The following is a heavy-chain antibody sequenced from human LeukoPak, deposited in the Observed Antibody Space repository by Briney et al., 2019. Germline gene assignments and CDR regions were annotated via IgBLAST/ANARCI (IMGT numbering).Heavy chain of an antibody. Sequence: GGSLRLSCAASGFTFSSYAMSWVRQAPGKGLEWVSAISGSGGSTYYADSVKGRFTISRDNSKNTLYLQMNSLRAEDTAVYYCARAPRVGDWRYFDYWGQGTLVTVSS. J-gene: IGHJ4*02. CDR2: ISGSGGST. CDR3: ARAPRVGDWRYFDY. CDR1: GFTFSSYA. D-gene: IGHD2-21*02. V-gene: IGHV3-23*01.